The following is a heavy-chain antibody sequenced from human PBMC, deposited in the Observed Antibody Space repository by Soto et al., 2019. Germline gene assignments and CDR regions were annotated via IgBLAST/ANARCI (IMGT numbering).Heavy chain of an antibody. V-gene: IGHV3-23*01. CDR2: IGESGTPT. CDR1: GFTFSSYA. J-gene: IGHJ6*02. Sequence: EVQLLESGGGLVQPGGSLRLSCAASGFTFSSYAMKWVRQAPGKGLEWVSLIGESGTPTYYADSVKGRFTISRDNSGNTLFLEMYSLRADDTAVYYCSRYIPGVRYYGMDVWGQGTTVTVS. CDR3: SRYIPGVRYYGMDV. D-gene: IGHD2-2*01.